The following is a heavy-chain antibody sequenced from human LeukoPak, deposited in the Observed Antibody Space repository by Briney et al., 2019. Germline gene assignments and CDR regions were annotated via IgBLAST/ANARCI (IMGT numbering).Heavy chain of an antibody. CDR1: GFIFSGSA. J-gene: IGHJ4*02. Sequence: PGGSLRLSCAASGFIFSGSAVHWVRQASGKGLEWIGRIRSKANNYATAYADSLKGRFTVSRDDSKNTAYLQMNSLKTEDTAVYYCARDSSPEGPFDYWGQGTLVTVSS. CDR3: ARDSSPEGPFDY. D-gene: IGHD6-13*01. V-gene: IGHV3-73*01. CDR2: IRSKANNYAT.